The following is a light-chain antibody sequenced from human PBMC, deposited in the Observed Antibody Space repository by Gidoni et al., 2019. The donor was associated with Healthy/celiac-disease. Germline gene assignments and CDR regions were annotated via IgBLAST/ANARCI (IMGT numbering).Light chain of an antibody. CDR3: HQYRNWPSLT. J-gene: IGKJ4*01. CDR2: GAS. Sequence: EVVMTQSPAIVSVSPGDTATLSCRASQAINSNLAWYQQRPGQAPRLLIYGASTRATGIPARFSGSGSGTEFTLTISSLQFEAFAVYYCHQYRNWPSLTFGGGTKVDIK. CDR1: QAINSN. V-gene: IGKV3-15*01.